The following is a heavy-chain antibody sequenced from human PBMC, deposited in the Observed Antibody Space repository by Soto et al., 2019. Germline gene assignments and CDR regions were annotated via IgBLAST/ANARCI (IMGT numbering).Heavy chain of an antibody. Sequence: GGSLRLSCGASGFSLNDYEMHWVRQAPGSGLEWLSYISCSGGIIYYADSARGRFTISRDNAKNSLYLQMTSLRAEDTAVYYCAEAANGSLKYTAYFYRMDVWGQGTTVTVSS. CDR3: AEAANGSLKYTAYFYRMDV. V-gene: IGHV3-48*03. D-gene: IGHD3-10*01. J-gene: IGHJ6*02. CDR2: ISCSGGII. CDR1: GFSLNDYE.